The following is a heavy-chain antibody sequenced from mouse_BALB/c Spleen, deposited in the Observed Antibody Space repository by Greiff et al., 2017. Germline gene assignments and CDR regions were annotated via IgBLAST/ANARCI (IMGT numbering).Heavy chain of an antibody. D-gene: IGHD1-1*01. J-gene: IGHJ4*01. V-gene: IGHV5-17*02. Sequence: EVQLVESGGGLVQPGGSRKLSCAASGFTFSSFGMHWVRQAPEKGLEWVAYISSGSSTIYYADTVKGRFTISRDNPKNTLFLQMNSLRSEDTAMYYCARWGDYYGSKAMDYWGQGTSVTVSA. CDR3: ARWGDYYGSKAMDY. CDR1: GFTFSSFG. CDR2: ISSGSSTI.